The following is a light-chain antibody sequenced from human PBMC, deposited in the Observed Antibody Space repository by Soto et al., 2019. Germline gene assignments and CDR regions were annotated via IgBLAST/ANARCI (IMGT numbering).Light chain of an antibody. CDR2: GAS. J-gene: IGKJ4*02. V-gene: IGKV3-15*01. CDR3: QQYNNWPLT. Sequence: EIVMTQSPATLSVSPRERATLSCRASQSVSSNLAWYPQKPGQAPRLLIYGASTRATGILARFSGSGSGTEFTLTISRLQSKDFAVYYCQQYNNWPLTFGGGTKVELK. CDR1: QSVSSN.